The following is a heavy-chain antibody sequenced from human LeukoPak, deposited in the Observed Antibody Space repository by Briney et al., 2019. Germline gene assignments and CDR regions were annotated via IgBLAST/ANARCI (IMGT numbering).Heavy chain of an antibody. CDR1: GFTFSSYA. CDR3: AKSVLSPYYYYGMDV. J-gene: IGHJ6*02. Sequence: QPGGSLRLSCAASGFTFSSYAISWVRQAPGKGLEWVSAISGSGGSTYYADSVKGRFTISRDNSKNTLYLQMNSLRAEDTAVYYCAKSVLSPYYYYGMDVWGQGTTVTVSS. V-gene: IGHV3-23*01. CDR2: ISGSGGST.